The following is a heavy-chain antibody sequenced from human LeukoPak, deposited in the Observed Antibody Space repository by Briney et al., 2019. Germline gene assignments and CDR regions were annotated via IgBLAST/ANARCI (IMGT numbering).Heavy chain of an antibody. D-gene: IGHD6-13*01. Sequence: ASVKVSCKASGYTFTSYGISWVRQAPGQGLEWMGWISAYNGNTNYAQKLRGRVTMTTDTSTSTAYMELRSLRSDDTAVYYCARIAGPFDYYYYGMDVWGQGTTVTVSS. CDR1: GYTFTSYG. CDR3: ARIAGPFDYYYYGMDV. V-gene: IGHV1-18*01. J-gene: IGHJ6*02. CDR2: ISAYNGNT.